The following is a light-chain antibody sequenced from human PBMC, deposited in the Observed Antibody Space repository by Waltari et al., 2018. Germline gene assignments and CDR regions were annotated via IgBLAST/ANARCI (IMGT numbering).Light chain of an antibody. Sequence: EIVLTQSPAPLSLSPGERATLPCRASQRVSSYLAWYQQKPGQAPRLLIYDASNRATGIPARFSGSGSGTDFTLTISSLEPEDFAVYYCQQRSNWPWTFGQGTKVEIK. CDR3: QQRSNWPWT. CDR2: DAS. J-gene: IGKJ1*01. CDR1: QRVSSY. V-gene: IGKV3-11*01.